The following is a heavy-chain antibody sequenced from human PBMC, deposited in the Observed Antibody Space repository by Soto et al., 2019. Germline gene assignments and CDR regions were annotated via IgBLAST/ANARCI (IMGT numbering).Heavy chain of an antibody. CDR2: IYYSGSS. Sequence: SETLSLTCTVSGGSISRYYWNWIRQPPGKGLEWIGYIYYSGSSNYNPSLKSRVTISIDTSKNQFSLKLSSVTAADTAVYYCGRGSGLNWFDPWGQGTLVTVSS. J-gene: IGHJ5*02. CDR1: GGSISRYY. D-gene: IGHD3-10*01. V-gene: IGHV4-59*08. CDR3: GRGSGLNWFDP.